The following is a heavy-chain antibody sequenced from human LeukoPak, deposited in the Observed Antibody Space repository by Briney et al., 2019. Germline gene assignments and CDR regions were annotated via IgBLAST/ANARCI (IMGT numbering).Heavy chain of an antibody. CDR1: GYTFTSYG. CDR2: VSAYADNT. D-gene: IGHD5-24*01. J-gene: IGHJ4*02. CDR3: ARDGYNLPPYYFDY. Sequence: ASVKVSCKASGYTFTSYGISWVRQAPGQGLEWMGWVSAYADNTNYVQKLQGRVTMTTDTSTSTAYMELRSLRSDDTAVYYCARDGYNLPPYYFDYWGQGTLVTVSS. V-gene: IGHV1-18*01.